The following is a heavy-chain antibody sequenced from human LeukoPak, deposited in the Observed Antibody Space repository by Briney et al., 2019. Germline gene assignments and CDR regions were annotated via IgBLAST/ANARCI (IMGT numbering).Heavy chain of an antibody. D-gene: IGHD3-3*01. J-gene: IGHJ6*02. CDR3: ARELYDFWSGYYTAPLYGMDV. CDR1: GYTFTSYG. V-gene: IGHV1-18*01. Sequence: ASVKVSCKASGYTFTSYGISWVRQAPGQGLEWMGWISAYNGNTNYAQRLQGRVTMTTDTSTSTAYMELRSLRSDDTAVYYCARELYDFWSGYYTAPLYGMDVWGXGTTVTVSS. CDR2: ISAYNGNT.